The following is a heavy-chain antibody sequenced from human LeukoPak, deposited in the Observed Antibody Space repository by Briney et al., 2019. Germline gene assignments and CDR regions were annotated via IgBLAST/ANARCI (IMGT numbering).Heavy chain of an antibody. D-gene: IGHD1-26*01. CDR2: ISSNSNYI. V-gene: IGHV3-21*01. CDR3: ARGGSTGSYPLRYYFDY. Sequence: PGGSLRLSCAASGFTFSSYAMSWVRQAPGKGLEWVSSISSNSNYIYYTDSVKGRFTISRDNAKNSLYLQMNSLRAEDTAVYYCARGGSTGSYPLRYYFDYWGQGILVTVSS. CDR1: GFTFSSYA. J-gene: IGHJ4*02.